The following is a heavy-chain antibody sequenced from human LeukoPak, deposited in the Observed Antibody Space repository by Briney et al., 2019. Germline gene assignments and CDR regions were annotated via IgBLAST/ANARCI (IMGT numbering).Heavy chain of an antibody. CDR3: ATGIAVAGGFDY. CDR1: GYTFTSYY. V-gene: IGHV1-24*01. D-gene: IGHD6-19*01. J-gene: IGHJ4*02. Sequence: ASVKVSCKASGYTFTSYYMHWVRQAPGQGLEWMGGFDPEDGETIYAQKFQGRVTMTEDTSTDTAYMELSSLRSEDTAVYYCATGIAVAGGFDYWGQGTLVTVPS. CDR2: FDPEDGET.